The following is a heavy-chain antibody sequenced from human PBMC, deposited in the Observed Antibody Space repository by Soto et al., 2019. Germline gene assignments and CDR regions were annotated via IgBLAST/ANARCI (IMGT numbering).Heavy chain of an antibody. CDR2: IYYSGST. CDR3: ARGYGDYPYYYYGMDV. Sequence: QVQLQESGPGLVKPSQTLSLTCTVSGGSISSGDYYWSWIRQPPGKGLEWIGYIYYSGSTYYNPYLKSRVTISVDTSKNQFSLKLSSVTAADTTVYYCARGYGDYPYYYYGMDVWGQGTTVTVSS. V-gene: IGHV4-30-4*01. CDR1: GGSISSGDYY. D-gene: IGHD4-17*01. J-gene: IGHJ6*02.